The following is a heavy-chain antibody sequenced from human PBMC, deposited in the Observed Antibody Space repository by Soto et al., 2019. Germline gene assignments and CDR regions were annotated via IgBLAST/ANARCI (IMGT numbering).Heavy chain of an antibody. D-gene: IGHD6-19*01. CDR3: ARDYEGYSSGWAAFDI. CDR2: IIPIFGTA. J-gene: IGHJ3*02. V-gene: IGHV1-69*13. CDR1: GGTFSSYA. Sequence: WASVKVSCKASGGTFSSYAISWVRQAPGQGLEWMGGIIPIFGTANYAQKFQGRVTITADESTSTAYMELSSLRSEDTAVYYCARDYEGYSSGWAAFDIWGQGTMVTVSS.